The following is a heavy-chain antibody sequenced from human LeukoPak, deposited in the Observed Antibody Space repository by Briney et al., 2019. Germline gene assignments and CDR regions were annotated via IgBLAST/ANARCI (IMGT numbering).Heavy chain of an antibody. D-gene: IGHD5-18*01. CDR1: GFTFSSYS. CDR3: ARGLGDDTAMVTVFDP. CDR2: ISSSSSYI. Sequence: GGSLRLSCAASGFTFSSYSMNWVRQASGKGLEWVSSISSSSSYIYYADSVKGRFTISRDNAKNSLYLQMNSLRAEDTAVYYCARGLGDDTAMVTVFDPWGQGTLVTVSS. V-gene: IGHV3-21*01. J-gene: IGHJ5*02.